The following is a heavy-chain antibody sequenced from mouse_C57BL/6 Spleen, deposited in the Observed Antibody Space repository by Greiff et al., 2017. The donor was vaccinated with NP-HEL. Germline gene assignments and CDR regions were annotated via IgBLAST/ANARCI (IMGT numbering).Heavy chain of an antibody. CDR2: IYPGDGDT. CDR3: ARWIPGDYFDY. V-gene: IGHV1-80*01. J-gene: IGHJ2*01. CDR1: GYAFSSYW. Sequence: VQGVESGAELVKPGASVKISCKASGYAFSSYWMNWVKQRPGKGLEWIGQIYPGDGDTNYNGKFKGKATLTADKSSSTAYMQLSSLTSEDSAVYFCARWIPGDYFDYWGQGTTLTVSS.